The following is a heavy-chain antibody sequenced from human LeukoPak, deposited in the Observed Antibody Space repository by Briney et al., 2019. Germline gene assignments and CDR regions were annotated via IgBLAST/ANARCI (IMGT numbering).Heavy chain of an antibody. CDR1: GYTFTSYG. V-gene: IGHV1-18*01. Sequence: GASVKVSCKASGYTFTSYGISWVRQAPGQGLEWMGWISAYNGNTNYAQKLQGRVTMTTDTSTSTAYMELRSLRSDDTAVYYCARDRSSSGWLKVDPWGQGTLVTVSS. J-gene: IGHJ5*02. CDR2: ISAYNGNT. D-gene: IGHD6-19*01. CDR3: ARDRSSSGWLKVDP.